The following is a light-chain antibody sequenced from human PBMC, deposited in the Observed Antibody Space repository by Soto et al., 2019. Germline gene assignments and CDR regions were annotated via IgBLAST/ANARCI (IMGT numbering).Light chain of an antibody. Sequence: IQMTQSPSTLSASVGDRVTITCRASQSFSTWLAWYQQKPGKAPKLLIYAASALHSGVPSRFSGSGSGTDFTLTISSLQPEDVASYYCQKYNSAPWTIGQGTKVDI. V-gene: IGKV1-27*01. CDR2: AAS. J-gene: IGKJ1*01. CDR3: QKYNSAPWT. CDR1: QSFSTW.